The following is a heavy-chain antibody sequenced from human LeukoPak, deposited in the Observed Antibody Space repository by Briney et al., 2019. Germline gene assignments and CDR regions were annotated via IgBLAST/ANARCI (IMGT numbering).Heavy chain of an antibody. D-gene: IGHD1-14*01. J-gene: IGHJ3*02. CDR2: ISYDGSNK. CDR1: GFTFSSYA. V-gene: IGHV3-30*04. CDR3: ARVEITWNALDI. Sequence: GGSLRLSCAASGFTFSSYAMHWVRQAPGKGLEWVAVISYDGSNKYYADSVKGRFTISRDNSKNTLYLQMNSLRAEDTAVYYCARVEITWNALDIWGQGTMVTVSS.